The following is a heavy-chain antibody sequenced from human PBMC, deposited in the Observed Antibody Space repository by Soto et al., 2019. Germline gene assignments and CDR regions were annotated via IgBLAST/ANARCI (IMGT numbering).Heavy chain of an antibody. Sequence: QVQLVESGGGLVKPGGSLRLSCAASGFIFSDYYMNWIRQAPGKGLEWVSVIASSGSNIYYADSVKGRFTISRDNAKNSLFLQMNSLRVDDTAVYYCARVPMITFGGVTVSYYYYMDVWGKGTTVTVSS. CDR3: ARVPMITFGGVTVSYYYYMDV. CDR2: IASSGSNI. V-gene: IGHV3-11*01. J-gene: IGHJ6*03. D-gene: IGHD3-16*01. CDR1: GFIFSDYY.